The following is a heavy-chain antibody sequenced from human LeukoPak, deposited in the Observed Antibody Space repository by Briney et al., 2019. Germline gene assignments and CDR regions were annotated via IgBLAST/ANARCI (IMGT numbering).Heavy chain of an antibody. Sequence: GGSLRLSCVASGFKFSDYYMSWVRQAPGKGLAWVADIRHDGSDEYNVDSVKGRFTISRDNAKNSLFLQMNSLRAEDTAVYYCARDGFGSYFSLDYWGQGALVTVSS. D-gene: IGHD3-10*01. J-gene: IGHJ4*02. CDR1: GFKFSDYY. CDR3: ARDGFGSYFSLDY. CDR2: IRHDGSDE. V-gene: IGHV3-7*04.